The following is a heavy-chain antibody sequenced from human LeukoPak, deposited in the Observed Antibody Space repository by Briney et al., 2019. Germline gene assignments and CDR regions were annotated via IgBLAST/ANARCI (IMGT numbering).Heavy chain of an antibody. J-gene: IGHJ5*02. Sequence: GGSLRLSCAASGFTFDDYGMSWVRQAPGKGLEWVSAISGSGGSTYYADSVKGRFTISRDNSKNTLYLQVNSLRAEDTAVYYCVELLPWFDPWGQGTLVTVSS. CDR3: VELLPWFDP. CDR1: GFTFDDYG. D-gene: IGHD2-15*01. CDR2: ISGSGGST. V-gene: IGHV3-23*01.